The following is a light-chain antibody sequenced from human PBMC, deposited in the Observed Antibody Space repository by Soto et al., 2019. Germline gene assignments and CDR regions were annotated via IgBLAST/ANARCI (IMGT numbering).Light chain of an antibody. CDR2: EGS. J-gene: IGLJ3*02. CDR1: SSDVGSYTL. V-gene: IGLV2-23*01. Sequence: QSALTQPASVSGSPRQSITISCTGTSSDVGSYTLVSWYQQHPGKAPKLMIYEGSKRPSGVSNRFSGSKSGNTASLTISGLQAEYEAVYYCCSYAGSDTWVFGGGTKLTVL. CDR3: CSYAGSDTWV.